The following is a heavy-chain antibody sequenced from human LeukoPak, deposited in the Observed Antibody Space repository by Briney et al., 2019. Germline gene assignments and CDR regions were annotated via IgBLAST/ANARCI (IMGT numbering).Heavy chain of an antibody. CDR1: GFTISSNY. J-gene: IGHJ3*02. CDR2: IYSGGST. Sequence: GGSLRLSCAASGFTISSNYMSWVRQAPGKGLEWVSVIYSGGSTYHADSVKGRFTISRDNSKNTLYLQMNSLRDEDTAVYYCARIVAGGAFDIWGQGTMVTVSS. V-gene: IGHV3-66*01. CDR3: ARIVAGGAFDI. D-gene: IGHD1-26*01.